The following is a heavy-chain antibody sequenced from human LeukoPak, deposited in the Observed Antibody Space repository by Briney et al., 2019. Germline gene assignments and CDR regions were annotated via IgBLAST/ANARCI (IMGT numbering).Heavy chain of an antibody. CDR3: ARGDYSSSLEGLAF. CDR1: GYTFTSYY. CDR2: IHPCGGST. V-gene: IGHV1-46*01. D-gene: IGHD6-13*01. J-gene: IGHJ4*02. Sequence: ASVKVSCKASGYTFTSYYIVWVRQAPGQGLECMGRIHPCGGSTTYAPRFQGRVSLTREISTRTVYLELRSLTTEDTAAYYCARGDYSSSLEGLAFWGPGTLVTVSS.